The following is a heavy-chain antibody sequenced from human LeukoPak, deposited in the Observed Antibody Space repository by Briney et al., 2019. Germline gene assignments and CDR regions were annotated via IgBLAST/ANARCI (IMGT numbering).Heavy chain of an antibody. D-gene: IGHD3-9*01. J-gene: IGHJ4*02. CDR1: GFNLSSYA. CDR2: INSDGSST. Sequence: SGGSLRLSCAASGFNLSSYAMHWVRHAPGKGLVWVSRINSDGSSTSYADSVKGRFTISRDNAKNTLYLQMNSLRAEDTAVYYCARDEGYDILTGYPWGEDWGQGTLVTVSS. CDR3: ARDEGYDILTGYPWGED. V-gene: IGHV3-74*01.